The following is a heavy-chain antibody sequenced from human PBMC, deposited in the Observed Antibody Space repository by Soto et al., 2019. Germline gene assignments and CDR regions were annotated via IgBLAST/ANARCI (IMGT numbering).Heavy chain of an antibody. V-gene: IGHV3-49*04. Sequence: GGSLRLSCSTSGLSFSDHAISWVPQSSGKGPECVGFIRGRPYGATTDYAATVKRRFFISRDDYRNIAYLQMNNLNTEDTDLYYCSRVGPLLYTSPLDYWGQGTLVTVSS. CDR3: SRVGPLLYTSPLDY. D-gene: IGHD6-13*01. CDR1: GLSFSDHA. J-gene: IGHJ4*02. CDR2: IRGRPYGATT.